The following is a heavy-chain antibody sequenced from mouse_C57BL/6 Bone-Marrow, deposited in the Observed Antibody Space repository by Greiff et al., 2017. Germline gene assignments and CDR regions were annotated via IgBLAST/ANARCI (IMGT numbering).Heavy chain of an antibody. Sequence: QVQLKQSGAELAKPGASVKLSCKASGYTFTSFWMHWVKQRPGQGLEWIGYINPSSGYTKYNQKFKDKATLTADKSSSTAYMQLSSLTYEDSAVYDCARLADAMDYWGQGTSVTVSS. CDR3: ARLADAMDY. V-gene: IGHV1-7*01. CDR1: GYTFTSFW. CDR2: INPSSGYT. J-gene: IGHJ4*01.